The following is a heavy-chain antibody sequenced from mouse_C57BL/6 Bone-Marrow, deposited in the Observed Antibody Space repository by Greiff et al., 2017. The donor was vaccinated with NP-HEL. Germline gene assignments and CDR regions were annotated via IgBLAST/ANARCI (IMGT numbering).Heavy chain of an antibody. D-gene: IGHD1-1*01. V-gene: IGHV1-74*01. CDR3: AMTGITTVVAGDD. CDR1: GYTFTSYW. J-gene: IGHJ2*01. CDR2: IHPSDSDT. Sequence: VQLQQPGAELVKPGASVKVSCKASGYTFTSYWMHWVKQRPGQGLEWIGRIHPSDSDTNYNEKFKGKATLTVDKSSSTAYMQLSSLTSEDSAVYYCAMTGITTVVAGDDWGQGTTLTVSS.